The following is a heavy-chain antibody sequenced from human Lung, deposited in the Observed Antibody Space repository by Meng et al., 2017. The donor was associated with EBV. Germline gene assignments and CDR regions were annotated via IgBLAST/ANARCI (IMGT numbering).Heavy chain of an antibody. Sequence: QVQVVESGAEVKKPGASVKFSCKASGYTFTGYYMHWVRQAPGQGLEWMGRINPNSGATEYAQNFQGRVTMTRDTSISTAYMELSRLRSDGTAVYYCARDSRHCTSASCYSWYFDLWGRGTLVTVSS. J-gene: IGHJ2*01. CDR1: GYTFTGYY. CDR3: ARDSRHCTSASCYSWYFDL. CDR2: INPNSGAT. V-gene: IGHV1-2*06. D-gene: IGHD2-2*02.